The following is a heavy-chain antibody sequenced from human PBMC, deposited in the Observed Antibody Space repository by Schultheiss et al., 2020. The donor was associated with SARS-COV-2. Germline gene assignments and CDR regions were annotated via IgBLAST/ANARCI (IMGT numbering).Heavy chain of an antibody. CDR1: GFTFSSYE. J-gene: IGHJ3*02. D-gene: IGHD3-22*01. Sequence: GGSLRLSCAASGFTFSSYEMNWVRQAPGKGLEWVSYISSSGSTIYYADSVKVRFTISRDNAKNSLYLQMNSLRAEDTAVYYCASEPDSSGYLDLKDAFDIWGQGTMVTVSS. V-gene: IGHV3-48*03. CDR3: ASEPDSSGYLDLKDAFDI. CDR2: ISSSGSTI.